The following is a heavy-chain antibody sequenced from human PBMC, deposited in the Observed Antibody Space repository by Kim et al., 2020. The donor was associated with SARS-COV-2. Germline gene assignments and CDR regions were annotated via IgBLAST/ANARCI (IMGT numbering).Heavy chain of an antibody. V-gene: IGHV3-30*18. CDR2: ISYDGSNK. CDR3: AKSGGDYDFAP. J-gene: IGHJ4*02. CDR1: GFTFSSYG. D-gene: IGHD3-3*01. Sequence: GGSLRLSCAASGFTFSSYGMHWVRQAPGKGLEWVAVISYDGSNKYYADSVKGRFTISRDNSKNTLYLQMNSLRAEDTAVYYCAKSGGDYDFAPWGQGTLVTVSS.